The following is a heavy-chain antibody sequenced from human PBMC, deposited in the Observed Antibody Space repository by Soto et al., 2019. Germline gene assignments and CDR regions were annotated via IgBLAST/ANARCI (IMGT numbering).Heavy chain of an antibody. J-gene: IGHJ5*01. CDR1: GYAFTNYG. CDR2: ISISTDYS. CDR3: AKNTSIWIDS. D-gene: IGHD2-2*01. V-gene: IGHV1-18*01. Sequence: QVQLVQSGAELKKPGASVKVSCKTSGYAFTNYGISWVRQAPGQGLEWMGWISISTDYSHSAQKLQGRVFMTTDTCTRTVFMELVILGSDDTAVLFCAKNTSIWIDSVGQGTRVTVSS.